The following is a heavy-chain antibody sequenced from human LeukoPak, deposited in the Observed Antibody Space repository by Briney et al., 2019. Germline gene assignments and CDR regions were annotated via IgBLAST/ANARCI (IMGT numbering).Heavy chain of an antibody. CDR2: IIPILGIA. CDR1: GGTFSSYA. Sequence: SVKVSCKASGGTFSSYAISWVRQAPGQGLEWMGRIIPILGIANYTQKFQGRVTITADKSTSTAYMELSSLRSEDTAVYYCARAGNYYDSSGYSFYYYGMDVWGQGTTVTVSS. J-gene: IGHJ6*02. D-gene: IGHD3-22*01. V-gene: IGHV1-69*04. CDR3: ARAGNYYDSSGYSFYYYGMDV.